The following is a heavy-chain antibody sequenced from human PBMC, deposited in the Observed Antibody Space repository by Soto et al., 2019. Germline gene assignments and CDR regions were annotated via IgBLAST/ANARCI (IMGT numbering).Heavy chain of an antibody. Sequence: EVQLVESGGGLVQPGGSLKLSCAASGYTFSDSAMHWVRQASGKGLEWVGRIRSKVNNYATVYGASVRGRFTISRDDSKNTAYVQRNSLKTEDTAVYYCARLWSEREPNFDYWGQGTLVSVSS. CDR3: ARLWSEREPNFDY. D-gene: IGHD1-26*01. V-gene: IGHV3-73*02. CDR1: GYTFSDSA. CDR2: IRSKVNNYAT. J-gene: IGHJ4*02.